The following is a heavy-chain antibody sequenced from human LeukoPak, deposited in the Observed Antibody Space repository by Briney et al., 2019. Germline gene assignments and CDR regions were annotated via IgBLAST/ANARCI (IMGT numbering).Heavy chain of an antibody. J-gene: IGHJ4*02. CDR1: GITFSAYT. CDR2: ISGSGSYI. CDR3: ASDRSLIASLYYFDN. V-gene: IGHV3-21*01. D-gene: IGHD3-22*01. Sequence: PGGSLRLSCAASGITFSAYTMNWVRQAPGEGLEWVSSISGSGSYIFYADSVKGRFTISRDNAKNSLYLQMNSLRAEDTAVYYCASDRSLIASLYYFDNWGQGTLVTVSS.